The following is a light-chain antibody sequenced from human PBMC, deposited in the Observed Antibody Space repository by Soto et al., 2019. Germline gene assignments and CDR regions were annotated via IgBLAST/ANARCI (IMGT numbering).Light chain of an antibody. Sequence: EIVLTQSPCTLSLSPGERATLSCRASHSISSSYLAWYQQKPGQAPRLLIYGASSRATGITDRFSGSGSGTDFTLTISRLEPEDFAVYYCQQYGSSPRKFGQGTKVEIK. CDR2: GAS. CDR1: HSISSSY. V-gene: IGKV3-20*01. CDR3: QQYGSSPRK. J-gene: IGKJ1*01.